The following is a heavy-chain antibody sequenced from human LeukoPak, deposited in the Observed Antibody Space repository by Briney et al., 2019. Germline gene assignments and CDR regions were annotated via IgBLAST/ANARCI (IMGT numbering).Heavy chain of an antibody. D-gene: IGHD1-1*01. J-gene: IGHJ3*01. CDR1: GFTFSSYS. CDR3: ARRSLTTGGHAFDV. CDR2: ISSSSSYI. V-gene: IGHV3-21*04. Sequence: GGSLRLSCAASGFTFSSYSMNWVRQAPGKGLEWVSSISSSSSYIYYADSVKGRFTISRDNAKNSLYLQMNSLRAEDSAVYFCARRSLTTGGHAFDVWGQGTLVTVSS.